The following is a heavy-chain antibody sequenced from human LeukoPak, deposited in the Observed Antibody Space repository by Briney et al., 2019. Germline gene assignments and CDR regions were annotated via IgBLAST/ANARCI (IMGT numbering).Heavy chain of an antibody. J-gene: IGHJ4*02. CDR2: INPHSGGT. CDR3: AREIGGYSSYCFDY. V-gene: IGHV1-2*06. CDR1: GYTFTGYY. Sequence: ASVKVSCKASGYTFTGYYMHWVRQAPGQGLEWMGRINPHSGGTNYAQKFQGRVTMTRDTSISTVYMELSSLRSDDTAAYYCAREIGGYSSYCFDYWGQGTLVTVSS. D-gene: IGHD5-18*01.